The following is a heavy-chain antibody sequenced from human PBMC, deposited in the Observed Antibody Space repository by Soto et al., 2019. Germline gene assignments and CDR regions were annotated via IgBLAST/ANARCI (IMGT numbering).Heavy chain of an antibody. V-gene: IGHV1-69*02. CDR1: GGTFSSYT. J-gene: IGHJ4*02. CDR3: ASVLVATHPLPFDY. Sequence: ASVKVSCKASGGTFSSYTISWVRQAPGQGLEWMGRIIPILGIANYAQKFQGRVTITADKSTSTAYMELSSLRSEDTAVYYCASVLVATHPLPFDYWGQGTLVTVSS. CDR2: IIPILGIA. D-gene: IGHD5-12*01.